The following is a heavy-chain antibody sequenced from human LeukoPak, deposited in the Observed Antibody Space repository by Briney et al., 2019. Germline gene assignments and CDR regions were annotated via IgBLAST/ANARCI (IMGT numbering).Heavy chain of an antibody. J-gene: IGHJ4*02. CDR1: GYTFTSYG. V-gene: IGHV1-18*01. D-gene: IGHD3-16*02. Sequence: ASVKVSCKASGYTFTSYGISWVRQAPGQGLEWMGWISAYNGDTNYAQKLQGRVTMTTDTSTSTAYMELRSLRSDDTAVYYRTRDLGRLRLGELSPLFDYWGQGTLVTVSS. CDR2: ISAYNGDT. CDR3: TRDLGRLRLGELSPLFDY.